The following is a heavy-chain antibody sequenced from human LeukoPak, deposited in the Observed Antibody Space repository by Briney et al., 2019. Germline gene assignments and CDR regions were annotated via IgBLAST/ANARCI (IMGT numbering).Heavy chain of an antibody. J-gene: IGHJ5*02. D-gene: IGHD6-13*01. Sequence: ASVTVSCKAFGYKLTDYWIHWVRQAPGQGLEWMGWIYPNSGGTNYAQNFKGRVTLTRDTSISTVYMEMSRLISDDTAVYYCARGIAAPGARWFDPWGQGTLVTVSS. CDR1: GYKLTDYW. CDR3: ARGIAAPGARWFDP. CDR2: IYPNSGGT. V-gene: IGHV1-2*02.